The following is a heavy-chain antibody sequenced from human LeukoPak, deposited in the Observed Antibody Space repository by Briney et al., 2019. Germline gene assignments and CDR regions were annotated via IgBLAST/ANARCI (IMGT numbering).Heavy chain of an antibody. V-gene: IGHV3-23*01. J-gene: IGHJ4*02. CDR3: AKDRLRDKPTSPFDY. Sequence: GGSLRLSCAASGFTVSSNYMSWVRQAPGKGLEWVSAISGSGGSTYYADSVKGRFTISRDNSKNTLYLQMNSLRAEDTAVYYCAKDRLRDKPTSPFDYWGQGTLVTVSS. CDR2: ISGSGGST. D-gene: IGHD4-11*01. CDR1: GFTVSSNY.